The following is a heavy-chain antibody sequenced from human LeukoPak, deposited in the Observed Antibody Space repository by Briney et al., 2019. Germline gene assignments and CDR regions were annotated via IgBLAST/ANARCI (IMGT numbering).Heavy chain of an antibody. CDR2: IYYSGST. CDR3: ARSQGPYCFDF. Sequence: SETLSLTCTVSGGSISSYYWSWIRQPPGKGLEWIGYIYYSGSTNYNPSLKSRVTMSVDTSKNQFSLNMSSVTAADTAVYYCARSQGPYCFDFWGQGIMVTVSS. J-gene: IGHJ3*01. D-gene: IGHD2-15*01. CDR1: GGSISSYY. V-gene: IGHV4-59*12.